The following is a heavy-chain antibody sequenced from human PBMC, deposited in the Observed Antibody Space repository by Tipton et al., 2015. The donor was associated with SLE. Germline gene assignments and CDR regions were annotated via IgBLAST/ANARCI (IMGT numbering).Heavy chain of an antibody. Sequence: TLSLTCTVSGGSISSSIYYWGWIRQPPGKGLEWIGSIYYSGNTYYSPSLKSRVTITVDTSKNQFSLKLSSVTAADTAVYYCALVAAVGRIDYWGQGTLVTVSS. J-gene: IGHJ4*02. D-gene: IGHD6-13*01. CDR3: ALVAAVGRIDY. CDR1: GGSISSSIYY. CDR2: IYYSGNT. V-gene: IGHV4-39*07.